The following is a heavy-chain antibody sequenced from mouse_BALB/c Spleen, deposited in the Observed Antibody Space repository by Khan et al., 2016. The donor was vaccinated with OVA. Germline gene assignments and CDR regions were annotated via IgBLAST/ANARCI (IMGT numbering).Heavy chain of an antibody. J-gene: IGHJ1*01. V-gene: IGHV2-3*01. CDR1: AFSLSNYG. Sequence: QVQLKESGPGLVAPSQSLSITCTVSAFSLSNYGVSWVRQPPGKGLEWLGVMWGDGSTNYHSTLRSRLSISKDNSKSQVFLKLNSLQTDDTATYYLAKPRQYWYFDVWGAGTTVTVSS. CDR3: AKPRQYWYFDV. CDR2: MWGDGST. D-gene: IGHD6-1*01.